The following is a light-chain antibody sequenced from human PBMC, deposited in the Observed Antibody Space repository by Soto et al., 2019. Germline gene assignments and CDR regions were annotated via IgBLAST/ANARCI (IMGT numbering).Light chain of an antibody. CDR1: SSNIGAGYD. V-gene: IGLV1-40*01. CDR3: SSYTSSSTLYV. Sequence: QSVLTQPPSVSGAPGQRVTISCTGSSSNIGAGYDVHWYQQLPGTAPKLLIFGNNNRPSGVPDRISGSKSGNTASLTISGLQAEDEADYYCSSYTSSSTLYVFGTGTKLTVL. J-gene: IGLJ1*01. CDR2: GNN.